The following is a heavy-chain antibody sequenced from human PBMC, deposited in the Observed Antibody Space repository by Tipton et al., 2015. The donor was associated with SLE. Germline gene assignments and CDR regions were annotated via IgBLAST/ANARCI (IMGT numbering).Heavy chain of an antibody. CDR3: ARAPTDYGAYYFDI. V-gene: IGHV4-31*03. CDR2: MSYSGST. J-gene: IGHJ4*02. D-gene: IGHD4-17*01. CDR1: GGSISSDDYY. Sequence: GLVKPSQTLSLTCTVSGGSISSDDYYWTWIRQHPGKGLEWIGHMSYSGSTYYNPSLKSRITISVDTSKNHFSLKLSSVTAADTAVYYCARAPTDYGAYYFDIWGRGTLVTVSS.